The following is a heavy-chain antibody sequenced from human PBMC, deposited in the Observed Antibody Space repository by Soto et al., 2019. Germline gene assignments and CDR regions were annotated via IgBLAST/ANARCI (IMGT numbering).Heavy chain of an antibody. CDR2: ISAYSGNT. V-gene: IGHV1-18*01. CDR1: GYIFTTFG. D-gene: IGHD2-2*01. Sequence: QVQLVQSGAEVKKPGASVMVSCKASGYIFTTFGIIWVRQAPGQGLEWMGWISAYSGNTNFAQKFHGRLAMSTDTSTSTAYMELRSLTSDDTAVYYCARNAGDYCGSARCSSSLGHNWFDPWGQGTLVA. J-gene: IGHJ5*02. CDR3: ARNAGDYCGSARCSSSLGHNWFDP.